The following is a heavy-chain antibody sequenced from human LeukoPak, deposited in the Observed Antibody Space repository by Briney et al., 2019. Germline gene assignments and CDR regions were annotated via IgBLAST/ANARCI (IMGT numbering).Heavy chain of an antibody. J-gene: IGHJ4*02. CDR2: INHSGST. D-gene: IGHD6-13*01. CDR3: ATLYSSRRSYFDY. CDR1: GGSFSGYY. V-gene: IGHV4-34*01. Sequence: PSETLSLTCAVYGGSFSGYYWSWIRQPPGKGLEWIGEINHSGSTNYSPSLKSRVTISVDTSKNQFSLKLSSVTAADTAVYYCATLYSSRRSYFDYWGQGTLVTVSS.